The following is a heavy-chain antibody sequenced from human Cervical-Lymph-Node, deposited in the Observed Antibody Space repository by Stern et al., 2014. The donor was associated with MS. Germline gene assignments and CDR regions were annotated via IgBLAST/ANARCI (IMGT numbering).Heavy chain of an antibody. CDR2: ISGSGATT. D-gene: IGHD1-26*01. J-gene: IGHJ4*02. CDR1: GFTFSTYA. V-gene: IGHV3-23*04. CDR3: AKETSGTYSWIDY. Sequence: VQLVQSGGGLVQPGGSLRLSCAASGFTFSTYAMGWVRQAPGKGLEWVSAISGSGATTFYADSVKGRFTISRDNSQNTLYLQMKSLRAEDTALYYCAKETSGTYSWIDYWGQGTLVTVSS.